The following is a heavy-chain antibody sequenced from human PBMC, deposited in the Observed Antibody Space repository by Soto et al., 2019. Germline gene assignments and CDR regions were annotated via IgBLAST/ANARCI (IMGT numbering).Heavy chain of an antibody. D-gene: IGHD2-21*02. Sequence: GASVKVSCKASGFTFTSSAVQWVRQARGQRLEWIGWIVVGSGNTNYAQKFQERVTITRDMSTSTAYMELSSLRSEDTAVYYCAADLARLRYYYYYGMDVWGQGTTVTVSS. V-gene: IGHV1-58*01. CDR3: AADLARLRYYYYYGMDV. CDR1: GFTFTSSA. J-gene: IGHJ6*02. CDR2: IVVGSGNT.